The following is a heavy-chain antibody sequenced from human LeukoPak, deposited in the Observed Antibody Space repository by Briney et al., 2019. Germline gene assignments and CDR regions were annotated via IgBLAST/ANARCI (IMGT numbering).Heavy chain of an antibody. D-gene: IGHD6-13*01. CDR2: INPNSGGT. CDR1: GGTFSSYT. J-gene: IGHJ5*02. V-gene: IGHV1-2*02. CDR3: ARAKIGVARGQWFDP. Sequence: ASVKVSCKASGGTFSSYTISWVRQAPGQGLEWMGWINPNSGGTNYAQKFQGRVTMTRDTSISTAYMELSRLRSDDTAVYYCARAKIGVARGQWFDPWGQGTLVTVSS.